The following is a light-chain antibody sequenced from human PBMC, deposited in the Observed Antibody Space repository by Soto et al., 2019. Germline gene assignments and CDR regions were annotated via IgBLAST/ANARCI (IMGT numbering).Light chain of an antibody. CDR3: QKSYSTPPK. CDR1: QSISSW. J-gene: IGKJ1*01. V-gene: IGKV1-39*01. CDR2: AAS. Sequence: DIQMTHSPSTLSASVLYIVTITFRSSQSISSWLALYQQKPGKAPKLLIYAASSLQSGVPSRFSGSGSGTGFTLTISSLQPEDFATYYCQKSYSTPPKFGQGTKVDIK.